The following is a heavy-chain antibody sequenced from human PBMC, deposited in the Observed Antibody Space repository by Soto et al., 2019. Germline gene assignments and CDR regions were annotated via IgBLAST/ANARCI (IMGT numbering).Heavy chain of an antibody. Sequence: EVQLAVSGGGFVKPGGSLRLSCAVSGFSFSDAWLNWVRQAPGKGLEWVGRIKTKSDSAATDYAAPVKGRFIISRDDSKNTLCLQLNSLQAEDTAVYYCTTELQNRRYPWNFYWGQGTLVTVSS. CDR2: IKTKSDSAAT. J-gene: IGHJ4*02. CDR1: GFSFSDAW. D-gene: IGHD1-7*01. CDR3: TTELQNRRYPWNFY. V-gene: IGHV3-15*07.